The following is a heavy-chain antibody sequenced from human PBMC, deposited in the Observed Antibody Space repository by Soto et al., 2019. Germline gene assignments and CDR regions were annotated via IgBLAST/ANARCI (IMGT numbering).Heavy chain of an antibody. J-gene: IGHJ4*02. D-gene: IGHD1-1*01. CDR2: INPNSGGT. V-gene: IGHV1-2*02. CDR1: GFTFTGYY. Sequence: ASVKVSCKASGFTFTGYYMHWARQAPGEGLEWMGWINPNSGGTNYAQKFQGRVIMTRDTSISTAYMELTRLTSDDTAVYYCVSPWNYWGQGTLVTVSS. CDR3: VSPWNY.